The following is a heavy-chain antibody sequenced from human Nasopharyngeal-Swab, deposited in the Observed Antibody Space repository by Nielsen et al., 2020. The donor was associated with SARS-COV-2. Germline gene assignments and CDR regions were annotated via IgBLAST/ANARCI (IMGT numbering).Heavy chain of an antibody. J-gene: IGHJ6*03. D-gene: IGHD3-16*01. CDR1: GGSISSGDYY. Sequence: SETLSLTCTVSGGSISSGDYYWSWIRQPPGKGLEWIGYIYYSGSTYYNPSLKSRVTISVDTSKNQFSLKLSSVTAADTAVYYCARGGAGYYYYTDVWGKGTTVTVSS. CDR2: IYYSGST. CDR3: ARGGAGYYYYTDV. V-gene: IGHV4-30-4*01.